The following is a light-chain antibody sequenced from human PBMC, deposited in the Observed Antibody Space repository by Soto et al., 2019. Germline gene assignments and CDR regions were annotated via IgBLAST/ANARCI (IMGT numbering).Light chain of an antibody. V-gene: IGLV1-51*01. Sequence: QSVLTQPPSVSAAPGQKVTISCSGSSSNIGNNYVSWYQQLPGTAPKLLIYDNNKRPSGIPDRFSDSKSGTSATLDITGLQTGDEADYYCGTWDNSLSAGAFGGGTKLTVL. CDR2: DNN. J-gene: IGLJ2*01. CDR3: GTWDNSLSAGA. CDR1: SSNIGNNY.